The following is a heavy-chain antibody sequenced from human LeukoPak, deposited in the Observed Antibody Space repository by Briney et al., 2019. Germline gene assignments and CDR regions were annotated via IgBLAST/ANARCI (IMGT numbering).Heavy chain of an antibody. V-gene: IGHV3-53*01. Sequence: PGGSLRLSCTASEFTVSRNYMLWVRQAPGKGLEWVSLIFSNGDTHYADSVKGRFTISRDTSKNTVSFQINSLRVEDTAMYYCTRDQMNHWGQGTLVTVSS. J-gene: IGHJ5*02. CDR3: TRDQMNH. D-gene: IGHD5-24*01. CDR1: EFTVSRNY. CDR2: IFSNGDT.